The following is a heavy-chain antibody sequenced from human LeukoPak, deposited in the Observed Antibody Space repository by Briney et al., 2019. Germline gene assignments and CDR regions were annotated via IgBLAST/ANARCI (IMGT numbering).Heavy chain of an antibody. CDR3: ARGAIASSSWCAGLSWFDP. CDR1: GGSFSGYY. CDR2: INHSGST. J-gene: IGHJ5*02. Sequence: SETLSLTCAVYGGSFSGYYWSWIRQPPGKGLEWIGEINHSGSTNYNPSLKSRDTISVDTSKNQFSLKLSSVTAADTAVYYCARGAIASSSWCAGLSWFDPWGQGTLVTVSS. V-gene: IGHV4-34*01. D-gene: IGHD6-13*01.